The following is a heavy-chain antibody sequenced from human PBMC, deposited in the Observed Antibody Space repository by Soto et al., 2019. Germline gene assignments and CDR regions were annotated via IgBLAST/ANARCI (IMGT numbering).Heavy chain of an antibody. CDR3: ANAQLYSGSYRDY. J-gene: IGHJ4*02. D-gene: IGHD1-26*01. V-gene: IGHV3-23*01. Sequence: GGSLRLSCAASGFTFSSYAMSWVRQAPGKGLEWVSAISGSGGSTYYADSVKGRFTISRDNSKNTLYLQMNSLRAEDTAVYYCANAQLYSGSYRDYWGQGTLVTVSS. CDR2: ISGSGGST. CDR1: GFTFSSYA.